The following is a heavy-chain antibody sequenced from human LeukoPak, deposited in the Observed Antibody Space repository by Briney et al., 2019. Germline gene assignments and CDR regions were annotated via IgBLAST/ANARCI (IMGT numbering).Heavy chain of an antibody. J-gene: IGHJ4*02. D-gene: IGHD2-15*01. CDR3: AGDGRDIVVVVAADY. CDR1: GYTFTSYG. Sequence: ASVKVSCKASGYTFTSYGVSWVRQAPGQGLEWMGWISAYNGNTDYAQKLQGRVTMTTDTSTSTTYMELRGLRSDDTAVYYCAGDGRDIVVVVAADYWGQGTLVTVSS. V-gene: IGHV1-18*01. CDR2: ISAYNGNT.